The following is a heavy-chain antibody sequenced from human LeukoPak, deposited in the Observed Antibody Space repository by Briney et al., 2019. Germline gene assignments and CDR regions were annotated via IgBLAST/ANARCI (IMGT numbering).Heavy chain of an antibody. J-gene: IGHJ6*02. Sequence: GGSLRLSCAASGFTFSDYYMSWIRQAPGKGLEWVSHISSSGSTIYYADSVKGRFTISRDNAKNSLYLQMNSLRAEDTAVYYCARDPGAADYYYYGMYVWGQGTTVTVSS. CDR1: GFTFSDYY. D-gene: IGHD1-26*01. CDR3: ARDPGAADYYYYGMYV. CDR2: ISSSGSTI. V-gene: IGHV3-11*01.